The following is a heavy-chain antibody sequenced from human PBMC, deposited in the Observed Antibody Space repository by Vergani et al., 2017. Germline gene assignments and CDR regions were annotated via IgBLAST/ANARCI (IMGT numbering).Heavy chain of an antibody. CDR3: ARGDYGILTGYRY. CDR1: GYTFSNYY. D-gene: IGHD3-9*01. J-gene: IGHJ4*02. V-gene: IGHV1-46*03. Sequence: QVQVVQPGAEVKKPGASLKVSCKTSGYTFSNYYMHWVRQAPGQGLEWMGIINPSGGHTNDAQKFQGRVTMTRDTSTSTVYMELSSLRSEDTAIYYCARGDYGILTGYRYWGQGTLVTVSA. CDR2: INPSGGHT.